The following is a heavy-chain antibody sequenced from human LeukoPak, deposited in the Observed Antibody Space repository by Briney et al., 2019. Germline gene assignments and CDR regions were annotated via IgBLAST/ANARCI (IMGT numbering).Heavy chain of an antibody. V-gene: IGHV3-7*01. Sequence: PGGSLRLSCVTSGFAFSNYNMNWVRQAPGKGLEWVANIKQDGSEKYYVDSVKGRFTISRDNAKNSLYLQMNSLRAEDTAVYYCARDLLNYYGSGSYYAYWGQGTLVTVSS. J-gene: IGHJ4*02. D-gene: IGHD3-10*01. CDR3: ARDLLNYYGSGSYYAY. CDR1: GFAFSNYN. CDR2: IKQDGSEK.